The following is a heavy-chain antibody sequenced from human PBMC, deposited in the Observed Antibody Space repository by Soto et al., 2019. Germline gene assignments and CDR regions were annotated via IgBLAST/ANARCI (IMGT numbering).Heavy chain of an antibody. CDR1: GGSISSSSYY. D-gene: IGHD4-17*01. CDR3: ASSYGDYVSY. V-gene: IGHV4-39*01. Sequence: QLQLQESGPGLVKPSETLSLTCTVSGGSISSSSYYWGWIRQPSGKGLEWIGSIYYSGSTYYNPSLKGRVTISVDTSNNQFSLKLSSVTAADTAVYYCASSYGDYVSYWGQGTLVTVSS. CDR2: IYYSGST. J-gene: IGHJ4*02.